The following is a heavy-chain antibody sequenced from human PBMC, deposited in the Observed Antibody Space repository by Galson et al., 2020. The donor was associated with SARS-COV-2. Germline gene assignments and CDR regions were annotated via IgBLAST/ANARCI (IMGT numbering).Heavy chain of an antibody. V-gene: IGHV4-38-2*02. CDR3: ARDHGFTFGGVIDPPFDY. CDR2: IWVGSMSHSGTT. Sequence: ASETLSLTCTVSGYSISSGHFWGWIRQPPGKGLEWIGSIWVGSMSHSGTTYYNPSLKSRVIISIDTSKSQFSLNLSSVTAADTAVYYCARDHGFTFGGVIDPPFDYWGQGTLVTVSS. CDR1: GYSISSGHF. J-gene: IGHJ4*02. D-gene: IGHD3-16*02.